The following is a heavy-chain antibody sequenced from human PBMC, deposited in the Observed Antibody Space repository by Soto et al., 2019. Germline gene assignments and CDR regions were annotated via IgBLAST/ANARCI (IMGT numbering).Heavy chain of an antibody. D-gene: IGHD2-2*01. CDR3: ARGYFGPYQQLDNFDY. Sequence: EVQLVESGGGLVQPGGSLRLSCAASGFTFSSYSMNWVRQAPGKGLEWVSYISSSSSTIYYADSVKGRFTISRDKAKKSLYLQLNSLRAEDTAVYYCARGYFGPYQQLDNFDYWGQGTLVTVSS. CDR1: GFTFSSYS. J-gene: IGHJ4*02. V-gene: IGHV3-48*01. CDR2: ISSSSSTI.